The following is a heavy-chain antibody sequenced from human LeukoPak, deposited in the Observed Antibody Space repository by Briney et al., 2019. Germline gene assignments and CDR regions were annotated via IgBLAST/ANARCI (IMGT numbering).Heavy chain of an antibody. Sequence: ASVKVSCKASGYTFTSYAMHWVRQAPGQRLEWMGWISAYNGNTNYAQKLQGRVTMTTDTSTSTAYMELRSLRSDDTAVYYCARVALHYDFWSGYYAPALKDEVQHWGQGTLVTVSS. CDR3: ARVALHYDFWSGYYAPALKDEVQH. D-gene: IGHD3-3*01. V-gene: IGHV1-18*01. CDR1: GYTFTSYA. CDR2: ISAYNGNT. J-gene: IGHJ1*01.